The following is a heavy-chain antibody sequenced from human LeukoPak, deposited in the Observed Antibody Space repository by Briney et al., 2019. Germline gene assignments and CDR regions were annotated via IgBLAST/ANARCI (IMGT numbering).Heavy chain of an antibody. V-gene: IGHV3-23*01. Sequence: GGSLRLSCAASGFTFSHFGMHWVRQAPGKGLEWVSAISGSGGSTYYADSVKGRFTISRDNSKNTLYLQMNSLRAEDTAVYYCAKDDSSGDFDYWGQGTLVTVSS. D-gene: IGHD6-19*01. CDR3: AKDDSSGDFDY. CDR1: GFTFSHFG. J-gene: IGHJ4*02. CDR2: ISGSGGST.